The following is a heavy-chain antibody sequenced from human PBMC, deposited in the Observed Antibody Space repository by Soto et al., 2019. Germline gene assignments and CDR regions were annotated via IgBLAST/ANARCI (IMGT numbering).Heavy chain of an antibody. Sequence: PGGSLRLSCAASGFIFSGYGMHWVRQAPGKGLEWVAGLSYDGTKEYSGDSVKGRFTISRDNSKNTLYLEMNSLRGEDTAVYYCAKDRLGAVAGPALFDFWGQGTLVTVSS. CDR1: GFIFSGYG. V-gene: IGHV3-30*18. J-gene: IGHJ4*02. D-gene: IGHD6-19*01. CDR3: AKDRLGAVAGPALFDF. CDR2: LSYDGTKE.